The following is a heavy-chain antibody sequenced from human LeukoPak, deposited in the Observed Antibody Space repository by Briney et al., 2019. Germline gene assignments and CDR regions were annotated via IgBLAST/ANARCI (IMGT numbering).Heavy chain of an antibody. J-gene: IGHJ4*02. CDR2: IIPIFGTA. Sequence: SVKVSCKASGGTFSSYAISWVRQAPGQGLEWMGGIIPIFGTANYAQKFQGRVTITADESTSTAYMELSSLRSEDTAVYYCARDLRGTYYDSSGYYYQWGQGTLVTVSS. CDR1: GGTFSSYA. CDR3: ARDLRGTYYDSSGYYYQ. V-gene: IGHV1-69*13. D-gene: IGHD3-22*01.